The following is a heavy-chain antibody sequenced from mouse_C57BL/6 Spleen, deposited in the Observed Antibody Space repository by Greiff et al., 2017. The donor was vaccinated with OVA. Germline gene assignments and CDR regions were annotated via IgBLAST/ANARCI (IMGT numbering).Heavy chain of an antibody. V-gene: IGHV1-54*01. J-gene: IGHJ3*01. CDR3: ARGGNYEGWFAY. CDR2: INPGSGGT. Sequence: VQLQQSGAELVRPGTSVKVSCKASGYAFTNYLIEWVKQRPGQGLEWIGVINPGSGGTNYNEKFKGKATLTADKSSSTAYMQLSSLTSEDSAVYFCARGGNYEGWFAYWGQGTLVTVSA. D-gene: IGHD2-1*01. CDR1: GYAFTNYL.